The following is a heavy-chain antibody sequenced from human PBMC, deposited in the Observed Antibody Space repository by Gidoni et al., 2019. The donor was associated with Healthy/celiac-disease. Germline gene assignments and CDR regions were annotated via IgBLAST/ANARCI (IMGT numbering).Heavy chain of an antibody. J-gene: IGHJ4*02. Sequence: QVQLQQWGAGLLKPSETLSLTCAVYGGSFSGYYWGWIRQPPGKGLEWIGEINHSGSTNYNPSLKSRVTISVDTSKNQFSLKLSSVTAADTAVYYCARETDDGYNLMFDYWGQGTLVTVSS. CDR3: ARETDDGYNLMFDY. V-gene: IGHV4-34*01. D-gene: IGHD5-12*01. CDR1: GGSFSGYY. CDR2: INHSGST.